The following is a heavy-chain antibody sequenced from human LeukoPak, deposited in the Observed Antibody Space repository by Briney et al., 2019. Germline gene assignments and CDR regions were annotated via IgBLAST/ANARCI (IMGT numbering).Heavy chain of an antibody. J-gene: IGHJ4*02. CDR3: ARHQWLVNEGYFDY. V-gene: IGHV3-23*01. Sequence: GGSLRLSCAASGFTFSSYAMSWVRQAPGKGLEWVSSISGSGNRTYYADSVKGRFTISRDNSKNTLFLQMNSLRAEDTAVYYCARHQWLVNEGYFDYWGQGTLVTVSS. CDR1: GFTFSSYA. CDR2: ISGSGNRT. D-gene: IGHD6-19*01.